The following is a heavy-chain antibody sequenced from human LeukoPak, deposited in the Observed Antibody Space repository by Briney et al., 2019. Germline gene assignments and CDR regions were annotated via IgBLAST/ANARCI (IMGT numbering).Heavy chain of an antibody. D-gene: IGHD3-22*01. CDR3: ARDRGYYDSSGYHYYYSGMDV. CDR1: GGSISSSSYY. CDR2: IYHSGST. J-gene: IGHJ6*02. Sequence: SETLSLTCTVSGGSISSSSYYWGWIRQPPGKGLEWIGSIYHSGSTYYNPSLKSRVTISVDTSKNQFSLKLSSVTAADTAVYYCARDRGYYDSSGYHYYYSGMDVWGQGTTVTVSS. V-gene: IGHV4-39*07.